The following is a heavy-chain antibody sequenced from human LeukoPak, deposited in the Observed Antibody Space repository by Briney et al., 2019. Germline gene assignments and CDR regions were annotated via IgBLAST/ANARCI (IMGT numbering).Heavy chain of an antibody. J-gene: IGHJ4*02. Sequence: SETLSLTCAVYGGSFSGYYWSWIRQPPGKGLEWIGEINHSGSTNYNPSLKSRVTISVDTSKNQFSLKLSSVTAADTAAYYCARAGPRLGYSYGPNYFDYWGQGTLVTVSS. V-gene: IGHV4-34*01. D-gene: IGHD5-18*01. CDR3: ARAGPRLGYSYGPNYFDY. CDR1: GGSFSGYY. CDR2: INHSGST.